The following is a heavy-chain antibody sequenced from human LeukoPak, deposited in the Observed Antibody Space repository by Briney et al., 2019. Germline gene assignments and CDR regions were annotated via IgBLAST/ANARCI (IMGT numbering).Heavy chain of an antibody. D-gene: IGHD4-17*01. Sequence: GASVKVSCKASGYTFTSYYMHWVRQAPGQGLEWMGWIIPNSGGTNYAQKFQGRVTMTRDTSISTAYMELSRLRSDDTAVYYCARAPDYGDYVDYWGQGTLVTVSS. CDR2: IIPNSGGT. CDR1: GYTFTSYY. V-gene: IGHV1-2*02. CDR3: ARAPDYGDYVDY. J-gene: IGHJ4*02.